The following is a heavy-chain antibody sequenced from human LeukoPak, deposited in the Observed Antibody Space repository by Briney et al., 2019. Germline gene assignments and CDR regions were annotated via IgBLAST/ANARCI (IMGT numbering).Heavy chain of an antibody. J-gene: IGHJ4*02. D-gene: IGHD1-1*01. CDR1: GFTFSNYG. CDR2: IWDDGSNE. V-gene: IGHV3-33*01. Sequence: GRSLRLSCAASGFTFSNYGMHWVRQAPGKGLEWVAVIWDDGSNEYYADSVKSRFTIFRDNRRNTLYLQMNSLRAEDTAVYSCARDHSGTQDYWGQGTLVTVSS. CDR3: ARDHSGTQDY.